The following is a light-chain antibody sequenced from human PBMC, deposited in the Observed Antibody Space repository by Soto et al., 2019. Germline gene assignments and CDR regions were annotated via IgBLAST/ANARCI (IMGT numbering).Light chain of an antibody. Sequence: QPALTQPASVSGSTGQSITISCTGTSSDVGGYNYVSWYQQHPGKAPKLMIYDVSNRPSGVSNRFSGSKSGNTASLTISGLQAEDEADYYCSSYTSSSTLGVFGTGTKVTVL. CDR2: DVS. CDR3: SSYTSSSTLGV. CDR1: SSDVGGYNY. V-gene: IGLV2-14*01. J-gene: IGLJ1*01.